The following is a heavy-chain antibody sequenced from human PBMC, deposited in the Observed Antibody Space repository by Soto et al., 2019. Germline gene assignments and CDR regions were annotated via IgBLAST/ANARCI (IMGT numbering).Heavy chain of an antibody. CDR3: AKDHHTYYDFWSGYYAGIQKYYYGMDV. D-gene: IGHD3-3*01. Sequence: ASVKVSCKASGYTFTSYGISWVRQAPGQGLEWMGWISAYNGHTNYAQKLQGRVTMNTDTSTSTAYMKLRSLRSDDTAVYYCAKDHHTYYDFWSGYYAGIQKYYYGMDVWGQGTTVTVSS. V-gene: IGHV1-18*01. CDR2: ISAYNGHT. CDR1: GYTFTSYG. J-gene: IGHJ6*02.